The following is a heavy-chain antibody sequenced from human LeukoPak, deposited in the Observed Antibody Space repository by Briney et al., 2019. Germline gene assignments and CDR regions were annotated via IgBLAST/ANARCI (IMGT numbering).Heavy chain of an antibody. J-gene: IGHJ6*03. V-gene: IGHV1-69*05. CDR1: GGTFSSYA. Sequence: SVKVSCKASGGTFSSYAISWVRQAPGQGVEWMGGIIPIFGTANYAQKFQGRVTITTDESTSTAYMELSSLRSEDTAVYYCARGGMYYYYMDVWGKGTTVTVSS. CDR2: IIPIFGTA. CDR3: ARGGMYYYYMDV. D-gene: IGHD5-12*01.